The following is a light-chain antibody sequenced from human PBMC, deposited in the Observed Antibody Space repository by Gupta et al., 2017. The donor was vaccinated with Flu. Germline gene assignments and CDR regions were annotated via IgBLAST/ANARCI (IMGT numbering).Light chain of an antibody. Sequence: TLSVSPGETATSSCRASQIVDRDLAWYQQIPGQAPRLLIFGASSRATGCPERFTGSGSGTDFTLTISSLEPEDFGLYYCQHRSSWLYSFGQGTKLEI. J-gene: IGKJ2*01. CDR3: QHRSSWLYS. V-gene: IGKV3-11*01. CDR2: GAS. CDR1: QIVDRD.